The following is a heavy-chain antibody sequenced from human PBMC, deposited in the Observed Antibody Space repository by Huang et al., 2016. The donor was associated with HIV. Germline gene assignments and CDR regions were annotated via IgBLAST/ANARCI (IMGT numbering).Heavy chain of an antibody. CDR1: GGSFSHYY. CDR3: ARVPTPSYYDFWSISSSEEDVYYYGMDV. V-gene: IGHV4-34*12. Sequence: QVRLQQWGAGLLKPSETLSLTCAVYGGSFSHYYWSWVRQSPGKGPDGIGEVIHTATSNYNPALKSRVTISKDTSKNQFSLKLPSVTAADSAVYYCARVPTPSYYDFWSISSSEEDVYYYGMDVWGQVTTVTVSS. D-gene: IGHD3-3*01. CDR2: VIHTATS. J-gene: IGHJ6*02.